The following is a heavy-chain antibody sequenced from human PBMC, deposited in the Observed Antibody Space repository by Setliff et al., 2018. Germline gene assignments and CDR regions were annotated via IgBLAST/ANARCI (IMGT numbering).Heavy chain of an antibody. Sequence: SETLSLTCTVSGAPVSGNSYYWGWIRQPPGKGLEWIGSMYYGGGGSTYYDASLKSRVTISVDTSKNQFSLKLSSVTAADTAVYYCARENGYCSGGACYFMFDYWGQGTLVTVSS. CDR1: GAPVSGNSYY. CDR2: MYYGGGGST. J-gene: IGHJ4*02. V-gene: IGHV4-39*07. D-gene: IGHD2-15*01. CDR3: ARENGYCSGGACYFMFDY.